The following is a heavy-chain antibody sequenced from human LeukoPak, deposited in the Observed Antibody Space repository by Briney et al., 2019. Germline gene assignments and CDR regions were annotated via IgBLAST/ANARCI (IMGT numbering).Heavy chain of an antibody. D-gene: IGHD3-3*01. J-gene: IGHJ6*03. V-gene: IGHV1-69*05. CDR2: IIPIFGST. CDR1: GGSFSSYA. CDR3: ARGSYDFWRGHYSRDNYHYYMDV. Sequence: ASVKVSCKASGGSFSSYAISWVRQAPGQGPEWMGGIIPIFGSTKYAEKYQGRVTMTTDESTGTAYMELRSLRSDDTAVYFCARGSYDFWRGHYSRDNYHYYMDVWGTGTTATVSS.